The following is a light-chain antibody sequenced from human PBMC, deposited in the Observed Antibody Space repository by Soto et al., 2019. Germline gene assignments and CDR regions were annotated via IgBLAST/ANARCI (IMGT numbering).Light chain of an antibody. Sequence: DIQMTQSPSSLSASVGDRVTITCQASHDITSFLNWYQHKPGRAPKLLIYDASILEAGVPTRFSGSGSVTHFTFTISSLQPEDVATYYCQHCDYLPIFGPGTTVDFK. CDR2: DAS. CDR3: QHCDYLPI. CDR1: HDITSF. J-gene: IGKJ3*01. V-gene: IGKV1-33*01.